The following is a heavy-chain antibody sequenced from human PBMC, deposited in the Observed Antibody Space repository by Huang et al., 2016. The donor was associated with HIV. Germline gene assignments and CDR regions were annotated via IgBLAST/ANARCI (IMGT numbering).Heavy chain of an antibody. Sequence: EVILVESGGGVVRPGGSLRLSCAISGFTLDDYGVSWVRQGPGKWLEWVSGIHWNGESASYADSVKGRFTVSKDNANNSLFLQMNSLRAEDTALYYCARGYNFWSGYYTDKYYMDVWGKGTTVVVSS. CDR1: GFTLDDYG. D-gene: IGHD3-3*01. CDR2: IHWNGESA. V-gene: IGHV3-20*04. CDR3: ARGYNFWSGYYTDKYYMDV. J-gene: IGHJ6*03.